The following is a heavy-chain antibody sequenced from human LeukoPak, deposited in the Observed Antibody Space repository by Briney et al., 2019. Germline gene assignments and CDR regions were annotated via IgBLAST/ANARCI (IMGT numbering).Heavy chain of an antibody. CDR3: ASLNKDSSGWYSDY. Sequence: ASVKVSCKASGGTFSSYVINWVRQAPGQGLEWMGRINPNSGGTNYAQKFQGRVTMTRDTSISTAYMELSRLRSDDTAVYYCASLNKDSSGWYSDYWGQGTLVTVSS. CDR1: GGTFSSYV. V-gene: IGHV1-2*06. D-gene: IGHD6-19*01. CDR2: INPNSGGT. J-gene: IGHJ4*02.